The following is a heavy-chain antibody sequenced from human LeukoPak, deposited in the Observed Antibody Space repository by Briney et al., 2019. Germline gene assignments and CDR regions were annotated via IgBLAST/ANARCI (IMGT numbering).Heavy chain of an antibody. CDR3: AKIRYFSGSYLDY. CDR2: IYHSGST. D-gene: IGHD6-19*01. J-gene: IGHJ4*02. CDR1: GGSISSSNW. Sequence: PSGTLSLTCAVSGGSISSSNWWSWVRQPPGKGLEWIGEIYHSGSTNDNPSLRSRVSISVDKSKNQFSLKLSSVTAADTAVYYCAKIRYFSGSYLDYWGQGTLVTVSS. V-gene: IGHV4-4*02.